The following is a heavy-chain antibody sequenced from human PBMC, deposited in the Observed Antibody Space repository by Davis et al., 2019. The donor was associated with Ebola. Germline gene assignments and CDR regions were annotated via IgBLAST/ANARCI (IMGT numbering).Heavy chain of an antibody. D-gene: IGHD5-12*01. Sequence: GESLKISCTDSRVTLTSEWMSWVRQAPGKGLEWVASIKQQGSLVYYLESVKGRFTISRDNSKNTMYVQMNSLRAEDTAVYYCAKLPWPSVPDYFDYWGQGTLVTVSS. J-gene: IGHJ4*02. CDR3: AKLPWPSVPDYFDY. V-gene: IGHV3-7*03. CDR1: RVTLTSEW. CDR2: IKQQGSLV.